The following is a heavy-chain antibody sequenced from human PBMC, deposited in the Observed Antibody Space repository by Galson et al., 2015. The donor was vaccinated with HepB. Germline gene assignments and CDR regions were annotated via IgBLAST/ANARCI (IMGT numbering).Heavy chain of an antibody. CDR1: GGTFSSYP. CDR3: ATLGGEDGSSWS. CDR2: ITPVPDTT. Sequence: SVKVSCKASGGTFSSYPLSWVRQAPGQGLEWVGQITPVPDTTNYARNFQGRVTITADESTNTAYMDLRSLRSEDTAVYYCATLGGEDGSSWSWGQGTLVIVSS. V-gene: IGHV1-69*11. D-gene: IGHD2-2*01. J-gene: IGHJ4*02.